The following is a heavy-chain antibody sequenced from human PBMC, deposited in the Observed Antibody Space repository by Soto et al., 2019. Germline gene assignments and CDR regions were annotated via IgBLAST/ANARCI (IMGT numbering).Heavy chain of an antibody. CDR1: GFTFSTYG. CDR3: VRVFDTYYFDS. V-gene: IGHV3-33*01. D-gene: IGHD3-9*01. J-gene: IGHJ4*02. CDR2: IWFDGSNK. Sequence: QVQLVESGGGVVQPGRSLRLSCAASGFTFSTYGMHWVRQAPGKGLEWVAVIWFDGSNKYYADSVKGRFTISRDNSKNTLYLQMNSLRAEDKAVYYCVRVFDTYYFDSWGQGTLVTVSS.